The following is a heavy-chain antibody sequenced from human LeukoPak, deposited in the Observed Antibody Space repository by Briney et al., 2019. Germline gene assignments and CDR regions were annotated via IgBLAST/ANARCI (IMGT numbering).Heavy chain of an antibody. CDR2: IRSKAYGGTT. CDR3: TRDGGSGSYYNWFDP. D-gene: IGHD1-26*01. J-gene: IGHJ5*02. V-gene: IGHV3-49*04. CDR1: GFTVSSDY. Sequence: TGGSLRLSCVASGFTVSSDYMSWVRQAPGKGLEWVGFIRSKAYGGTTEYAASVKGRFTISRDDSKSIAYLQMNSLKTEDTAVYYCTRDGGSGSYYNWFDPWGQGTLVTVSS.